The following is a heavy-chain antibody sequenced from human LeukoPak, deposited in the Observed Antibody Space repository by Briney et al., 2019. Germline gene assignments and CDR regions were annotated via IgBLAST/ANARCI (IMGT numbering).Heavy chain of an antibody. Sequence: GGSLRLSCAASGFTFSSCGMHWVRQAPGKGLEGVAVISYDGSNKYYADSVKGRFTISRDNSKNTLYLQMNSLRAEDTAVYYCAKGGLRYFDWLLGPFDYWGQGTLVTVSS. J-gene: IGHJ4*02. V-gene: IGHV3-30*18. D-gene: IGHD3-9*01. CDR2: ISYDGSNK. CDR3: AKGGLRYFDWLLGPFDY. CDR1: GFTFSSCG.